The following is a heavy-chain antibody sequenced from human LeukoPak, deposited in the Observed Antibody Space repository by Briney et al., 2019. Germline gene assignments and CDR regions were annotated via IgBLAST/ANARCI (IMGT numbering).Heavy chain of an antibody. D-gene: IGHD1-26*01. Sequence: SETLSLTCTVSDGSISSYYWSWIRQPPGKGLVWIGEINDSGSTNYNPSLKSRVTISVDTSKNQFSLKLSSVTAADTAVYYCVRWGIVGATTDYYYYGMDVWGQGTTVTVSS. CDR2: INDSGST. CDR1: DGSISSYY. CDR3: VRWGIVGATTDYYYYGMDV. V-gene: IGHV4-34*01. J-gene: IGHJ6*02.